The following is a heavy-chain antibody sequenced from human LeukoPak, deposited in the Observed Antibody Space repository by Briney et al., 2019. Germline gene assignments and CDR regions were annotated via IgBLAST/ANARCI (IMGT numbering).Heavy chain of an antibody. D-gene: IGHD3-22*01. J-gene: IGHJ4*02. CDR2: ISSNGGST. CDR3: VKDDSYYYDSSGYPH. Sequence: GGSLRLSCSASGFTFSTYFMHWVRQAPGKRLEYVSAISSNGGSTYYADSVKGRFTISRDNSKNTLYLQMSSLRAEDTAVYHCVKDDSYYYDSSGYPHWGQGTLVTVSS. CDR1: GFTFSTYF. V-gene: IGHV3-64D*09.